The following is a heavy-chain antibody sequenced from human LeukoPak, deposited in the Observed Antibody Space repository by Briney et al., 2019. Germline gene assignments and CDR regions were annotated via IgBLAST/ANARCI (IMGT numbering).Heavy chain of an antibody. D-gene: IGHD1-26*01. V-gene: IGHV3-48*01. Sequence: GGSLRLSCAASGFTLSSYTMNWVRQAPGKGLEWVSYITSGSSTIYYADSVKGRFTISRDNAKNSLYLQMNSLRVEDTAIYYCATSGSYRFDYWGQGTLVTVSS. CDR3: ATSGSYRFDY. J-gene: IGHJ4*02. CDR2: ITSGSSTI. CDR1: GFTLSSYT.